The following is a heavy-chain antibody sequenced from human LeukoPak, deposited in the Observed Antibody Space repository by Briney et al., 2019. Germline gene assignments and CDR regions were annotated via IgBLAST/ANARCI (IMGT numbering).Heavy chain of an antibody. Sequence: GGSLRLSCAASRFTPDGPAMHWVRQAPGKGLEWVSGIYWNNGVVDYAGSVKGRFTISRDIAKKSVYLQMHSLRTEDTALYYCTRDIQPGGADVWGPGTTVTVS. D-gene: IGHD3-10*01. CDR3: TRDIQPGGADV. CDR2: IYWNNGVV. V-gene: IGHV3-9*02. CDR1: RFTPDGPA. J-gene: IGHJ6*02.